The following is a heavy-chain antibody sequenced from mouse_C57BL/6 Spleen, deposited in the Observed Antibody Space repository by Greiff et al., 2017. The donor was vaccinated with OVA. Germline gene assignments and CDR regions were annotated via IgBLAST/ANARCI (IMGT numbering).Heavy chain of an antibody. J-gene: IGHJ3*01. CDR2: IYPGSGST. V-gene: IGHV1-55*01. Sequence: VQLQQPGAELVKPGASVKMSCKASGYTFTSYWITWVKQRPGQGLEWIGDIYPGSGSTNYTEKFKSKATLTVDTSSSTAYLQLSSLTSEDSAVYYCARRGIYDYYSWSAYWGQGTLVTVSA. CDR3: ARRGIYDYYSWSAY. CDR1: GYTFTSYW. D-gene: IGHD2-4*01.